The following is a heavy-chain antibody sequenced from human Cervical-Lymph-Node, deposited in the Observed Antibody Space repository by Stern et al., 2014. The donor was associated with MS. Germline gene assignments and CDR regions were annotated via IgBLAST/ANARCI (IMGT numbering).Heavy chain of an antibody. V-gene: IGHV2-26*01. D-gene: IGHD3-22*01. J-gene: IGHJ4*02. CDR2: IFSNDEK. Sequence: QVTLKESGPVLVKPTETLTLTCTVSGFSLSNTKMGVSWIRQPPGKALEWLAHIFSNDEKSYSTSLKIRLTISTDTSKSQVVLTMTNMDPLYTATYYCARLGLYDSSGYYLYYFDYWGQGTLVTVSS. CDR1: GFSLSNTKMG. CDR3: ARLGLYDSSGYYLYYFDY.